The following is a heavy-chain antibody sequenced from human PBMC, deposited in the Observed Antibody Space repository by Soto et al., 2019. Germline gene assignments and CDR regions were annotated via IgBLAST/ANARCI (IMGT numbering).Heavy chain of an antibody. J-gene: IGHJ6*02. D-gene: IGHD3-3*01. CDR3: AADVTYYDFWSGSPNYGMDV. CDR1: GFTFTSSA. CDR2: IVVGSGNT. Sequence: VSCKASGFTFTSSAVQWVRQARGQRLEWIGWIVVGSGNTNYAQKFQERVTITRDMSTSTAYMELSSLRSEDTAVYYCAADVTYYDFWSGSPNYGMDVWGQGTTVTVS. V-gene: IGHV1-58*01.